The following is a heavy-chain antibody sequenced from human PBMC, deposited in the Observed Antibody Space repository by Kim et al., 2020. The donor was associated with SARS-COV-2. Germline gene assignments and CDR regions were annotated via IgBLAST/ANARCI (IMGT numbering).Heavy chain of an antibody. CDR3: ARDGGWFGELLYPYYFDY. Sequence: SETLSLTCTVSGGSISSSSYYWGWIRQPPGKGLEWIGSIYYSGSTYYNPSLKSRVTISVDTSKNQFSLKLSSVTAADTAVYYCARDGGWFGELLYPYYFDYWGQGTLVTVSS. CDR1: GGSISSSSYY. J-gene: IGHJ4*02. CDR2: IYYSGST. V-gene: IGHV4-39*02. D-gene: IGHD3-10*01.